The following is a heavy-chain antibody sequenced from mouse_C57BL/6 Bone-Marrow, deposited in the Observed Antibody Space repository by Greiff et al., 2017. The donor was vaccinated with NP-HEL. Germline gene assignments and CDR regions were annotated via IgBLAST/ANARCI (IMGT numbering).Heavy chain of an antibody. V-gene: IGHV1-64*01. D-gene: IGHD2-2*01. CDR3: ARSDYGYDGDY. CDR1: GYTFTSYW. J-gene: IGHJ2*01. CDR2: IHPNSGST. Sequence: VQLQQPGAELVKPGASVKLSCKASGYTFTSYWMHWVKQRPGQGLEWIGKIHPNSGSTNYNEKFKSKATLTVDKSSSTAYMQLSSLASEDSAVYYCARSDYGYDGDYWGQGTTLTGSS.